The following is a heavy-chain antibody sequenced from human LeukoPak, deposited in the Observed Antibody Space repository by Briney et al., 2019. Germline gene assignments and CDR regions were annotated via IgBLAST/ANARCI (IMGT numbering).Heavy chain of an antibody. Sequence: SETLSLTCTVSGGSISSYYWGWISQPPGKGLEWIGSIYYSGSTYYNPSLKSRVTISVDTSKNQFSLKLSSVTAADTAVYYCARQRGYYDSSGYYYSRWGQGTLVTVSS. J-gene: IGHJ4*02. D-gene: IGHD3-22*01. CDR1: GGSISSYY. V-gene: IGHV4-39*01. CDR2: IYYSGST. CDR3: ARQRGYYDSSGYYYSR.